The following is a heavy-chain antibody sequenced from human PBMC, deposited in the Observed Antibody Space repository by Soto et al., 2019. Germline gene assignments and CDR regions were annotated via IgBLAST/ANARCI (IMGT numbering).Heavy chain of an antibody. V-gene: IGHV3-7*05. D-gene: IGHD1-26*01. CDR2: IEGDGNEK. CDR1: DFTFSSYW. CDR3: VRGLYTGSPHFFY. J-gene: IGHJ1*01. Sequence: GGSLRLSCAASDFTFSSYWMTWVRQAPGKGLEWVANIEGDGNEKNYVDSVKGRFSVSRDNAKRSLYLQMSSLRVEDTAVYYCVRGLYTGSPHFFYWGQGTLVTVSS.